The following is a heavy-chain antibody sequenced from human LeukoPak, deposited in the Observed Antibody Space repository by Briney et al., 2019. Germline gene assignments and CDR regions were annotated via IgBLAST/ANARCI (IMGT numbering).Heavy chain of an antibody. V-gene: IGHV3-74*01. D-gene: IGHD6-19*01. CDR1: GFTFSSYW. J-gene: IGHJ4*02. Sequence: PGGSLRLSCAASGFTFSSYWMYWVRQDPGKGLVWVSRINSDGSSTSYADSVKGRFTISRDNAKNTLYLQMNSLRAEDTAVYYCARADHGSGRYVGGFDYWGQGTLITVSS. CDR2: INSDGSST. CDR3: ARADHGSGRYVGGFDY.